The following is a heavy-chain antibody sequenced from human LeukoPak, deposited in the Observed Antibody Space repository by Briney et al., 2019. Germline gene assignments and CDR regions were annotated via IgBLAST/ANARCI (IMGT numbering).Heavy chain of an antibody. Sequence: SVKVSCKASGYTFTSYDINWVRQAPGQGLEWMGGIIPIFGTANYAQKFQGRVTITADESTSTAYMELSSLRSEDTAVYYCAREVRSDYDSSGYYPPDYWGQGTLVTVSS. CDR2: IIPIFGTA. CDR1: GYTFTSYD. J-gene: IGHJ4*02. V-gene: IGHV1-69*13. D-gene: IGHD3-22*01. CDR3: AREVRSDYDSSGYYPPDY.